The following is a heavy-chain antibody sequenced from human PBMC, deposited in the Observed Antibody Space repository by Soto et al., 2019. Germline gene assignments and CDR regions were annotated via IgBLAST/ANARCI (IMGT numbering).Heavy chain of an antibody. CDR1: YFTFSNAW. CDR2: IKSKADGGTT. CDR3: TTDSYINMPIVRFEY. D-gene: IGHD2-2*01. J-gene: IGHJ4*01. Sequence: PLRVSWTASYFTFSNAWRNWVLKNPLKVLELVGRIKSKADGGTTDFAAPVKGRFAISRDDSKNMMYMQMSSLRTEDTAVYYCTTDSYINMPIVRFEYWGHGTLVTVSS. V-gene: IGHV3-15*07.